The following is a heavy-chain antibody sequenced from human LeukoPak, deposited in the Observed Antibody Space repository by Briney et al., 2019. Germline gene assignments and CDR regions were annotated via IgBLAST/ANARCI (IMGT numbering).Heavy chain of an antibody. CDR1: GYTFTSYY. CDR3: ARDRYYYDSSGYANDAFDI. Sequence: ASVKVSCKASGYTFTSYYMHWVRQASGQGLEWMGIINPSGSSTSYAQKFQGRVTMTRDTSTSTVYMELSSLRSEDTAVYYCARDRYYYDSSGYANDAFDIWGQGTMVTVSS. J-gene: IGHJ3*02. CDR2: INPSGSST. V-gene: IGHV1-46*01. D-gene: IGHD3-22*01.